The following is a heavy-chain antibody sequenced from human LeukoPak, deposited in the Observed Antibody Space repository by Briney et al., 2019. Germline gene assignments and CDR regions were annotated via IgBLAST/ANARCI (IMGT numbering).Heavy chain of an antibody. CDR2: IRGGGTSE. CDR3: VRGGGSFDS. J-gene: IGHJ4*02. Sequence: GGSLRLSCTASGFTFSAYAMMWVRQAPGKGPEWVSAIRGGGTSEFYADSVKGRFRISRDNSKDTLFLQMNSLRAEDTAVYYCVRGGGSFDSWGQGTLVTVSS. V-gene: IGHV3-23*01. CDR1: GFTFSAYA. D-gene: IGHD3-10*01.